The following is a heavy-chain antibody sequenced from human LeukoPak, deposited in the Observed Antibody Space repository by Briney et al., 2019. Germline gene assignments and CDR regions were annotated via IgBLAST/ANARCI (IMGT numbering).Heavy chain of an antibody. D-gene: IGHD2-8*02. Sequence: SETLSLTCAVSGGSISSSNWWSWVRQPPGKGLEWIGEINHSGSTNYNPSLKSRVTISVDTSKNQFSLKLSSVTAADTAVYYCARDLGVLHLYWFDPWGQGTLVTVSS. CDR3: ARDLGVLHLYWFDP. CDR2: INHSGST. V-gene: IGHV4-4*02. J-gene: IGHJ5*02. CDR1: GGSISSSNW.